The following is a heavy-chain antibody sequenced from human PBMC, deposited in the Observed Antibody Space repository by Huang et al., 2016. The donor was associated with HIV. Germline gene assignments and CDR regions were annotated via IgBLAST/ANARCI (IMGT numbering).Heavy chain of an antibody. J-gene: IGHJ4*02. Sequence: QLQLQESGPGVVKASETLSLICTVSGGSISGSRHYWAWIRQSPGKGPEWSGSIYYTEPTYYNPALKSRVTISVDTSKNQFSLKLSSLTATDTAVYYCAKEVNSLVDYWGQGTLVTVSS. CDR2: IYYTEPT. CDR1: GGSISGSRHY. CDR3: AKEVNSLVDY. D-gene: IGHD6-13*01. V-gene: IGHV4-39*01.